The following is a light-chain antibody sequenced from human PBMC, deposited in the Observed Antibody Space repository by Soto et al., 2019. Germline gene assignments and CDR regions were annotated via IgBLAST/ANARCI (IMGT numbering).Light chain of an antibody. Sequence: DIVMTQSPDSLAVSLGERATINCKSSQSVLSSSNNKNYLAWYQQKPGQPPKLLIYWASTRESGVPDRFSGSGSGTDFTLTISSLQAEDVAVYYCQHYYSTPGTFGQGTKVEIK. CDR2: WAS. J-gene: IGKJ1*01. V-gene: IGKV4-1*01. CDR3: QHYYSTPGT. CDR1: QSVLSSSNNKNY.